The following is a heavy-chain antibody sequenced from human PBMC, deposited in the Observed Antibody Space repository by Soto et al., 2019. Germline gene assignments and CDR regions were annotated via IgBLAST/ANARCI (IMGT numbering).Heavy chain of an antibody. CDR3: ANIAALPGYYYYGMDV. CDR2: INHSGST. D-gene: IGHD6-6*01. V-gene: IGHV4-34*01. J-gene: IGHJ6*02. CDR1: GGSFSGYY. Sequence: QVQLQQWGAGLLKPSETLSLTCAVYGGSFSGYYWSWIRQPPGKGLEWIGEINHSGSTNYNPSLKSRVTISVDTSKNQFSLKLSSVTAADTAVYYCANIAALPGYYYYGMDVWGQGTTVTVSS.